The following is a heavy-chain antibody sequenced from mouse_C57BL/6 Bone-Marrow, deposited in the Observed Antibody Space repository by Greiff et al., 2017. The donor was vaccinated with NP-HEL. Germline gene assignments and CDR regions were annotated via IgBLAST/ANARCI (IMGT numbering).Heavy chain of an antibody. CDR1: GYTFTSYW. D-gene: IGHD2-3*01. Sequence: QVQLQQSGAELVKPGASVKMSCKASGYTFTSYWITWVKQRPGQGLEWIGDIYPGSGSTNYNEKFKSKATLTLDTSSSTAYMQLSSLASEDSAVYYCAARWGRDFDYWGQGTTLTVSS. CDR3: AARWGRDFDY. J-gene: IGHJ2*01. V-gene: IGHV1-55*01. CDR2: IYPGSGST.